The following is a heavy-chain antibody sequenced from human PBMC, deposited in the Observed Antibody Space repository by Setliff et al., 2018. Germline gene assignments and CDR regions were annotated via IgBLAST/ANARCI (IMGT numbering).Heavy chain of an antibody. CDR2: IDHSGGT. Sequence: SETLSLTCTVSGGSLSSFYWSWIRQSPGRGLDWIGYIDHSGGTSYNPSIESRVAISADRSKNQVFLKVTSVTAADTAVYYCTSTPRGGINITTRAGAFDSWGQGTLVTVSS. J-gene: IGHJ4*02. CDR3: TSTPRGGINITTRAGAFDS. V-gene: IGHV4-59*01. CDR1: GGSLSSFY. D-gene: IGHD6-6*01.